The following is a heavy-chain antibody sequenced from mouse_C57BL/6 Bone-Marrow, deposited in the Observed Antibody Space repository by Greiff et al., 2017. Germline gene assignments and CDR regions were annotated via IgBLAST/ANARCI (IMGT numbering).Heavy chain of an antibody. V-gene: IGHV1-59*01. Sequence: QVQLQQPGAELVRPGTSVKLSCKASGHTFTSYWMHWVKQRPGQGLEWIGVIDPSDSYTNYNQKFKGKATLTVDTSSSTAYMQLSSLTSEDSAVYYCAREAIYYDYDGAWFAYWGQGTLVTVSA. J-gene: IGHJ3*01. CDR3: AREAIYYDYDGAWFAY. CDR2: IDPSDSYT. D-gene: IGHD2-4*01. CDR1: GHTFTSYW.